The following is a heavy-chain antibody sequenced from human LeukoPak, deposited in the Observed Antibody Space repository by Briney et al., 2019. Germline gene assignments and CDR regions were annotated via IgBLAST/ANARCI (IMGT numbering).Heavy chain of an antibody. Sequence: ASVKVSCKASGYTFTSYYMHWVRQAPGQGLEWMGWISDYDGNTNYAQNVQGRVTMTTDTSTSTAYMELRSLRSDDTAVYYCARSRVRGSPHPNAFDIWGQGTKVTVSS. CDR1: GYTFTSYY. V-gene: IGHV1-18*04. J-gene: IGHJ3*02. CDR3: ARSRVRGSPHPNAFDI. D-gene: IGHD3-10*01. CDR2: ISDYDGNT.